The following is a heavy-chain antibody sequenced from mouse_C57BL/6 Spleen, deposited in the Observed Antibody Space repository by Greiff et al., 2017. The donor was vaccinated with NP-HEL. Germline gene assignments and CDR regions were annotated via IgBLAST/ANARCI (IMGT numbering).Heavy chain of an antibody. CDR2: IDPSDSET. J-gene: IGHJ2*01. Sequence: QVQLKQPGAELVRPGSSVKLSCKASGYTFTSYWMHWVKQRPIQGLEWIGNIDPSDSETHYNQKFKDKATLTVDKSSSTAYMQLSSLTSEDSAVYYCAGSSGWRYFDYWGQGTTLTVSS. CDR1: GYTFTSYW. D-gene: IGHD3-2*02. V-gene: IGHV1-52*01. CDR3: AGSSGWRYFDY.